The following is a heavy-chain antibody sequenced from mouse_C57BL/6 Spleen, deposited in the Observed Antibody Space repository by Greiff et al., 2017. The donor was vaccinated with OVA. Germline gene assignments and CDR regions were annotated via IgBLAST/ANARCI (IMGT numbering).Heavy chain of an antibody. D-gene: IGHD1-3*01. Sequence: QVQLQQPGAELVRPGTSVKLSCKASGYTFTSYWMHWVKQRPGQGLEWIGVIDPSDSYTNYNQKFKGKATLTVDTSSSTAYMQLSSLTSEDSAVYYCARGDSGDYWGKGTTLTVSS. V-gene: IGHV1-59*01. CDR1: GYTFTSYW. J-gene: IGHJ2*01. CDR3: ARGDSGDY. CDR2: IDPSDSYT.